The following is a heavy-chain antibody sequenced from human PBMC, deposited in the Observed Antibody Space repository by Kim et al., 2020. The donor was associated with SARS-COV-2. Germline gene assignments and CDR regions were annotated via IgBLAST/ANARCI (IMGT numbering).Heavy chain of an antibody. CDR3: AKVTSGNSGWFEYFQH. CDR2: IRDSGGST. D-gene: IGHD6-19*01. CDR1: GFTFNNYA. J-gene: IGHJ1*01. V-gene: IGHV3-23*01. Sequence: GGSLRLSCAASGFTFNNYAMSWVRQAPGKGLEWVSGIRDSGGSTKYADSVKGWFSISRDNSKNTLYLQMDSLRAEDTAVYYCAKVTSGNSGWFEYFQHWGQGTLVTVSS.